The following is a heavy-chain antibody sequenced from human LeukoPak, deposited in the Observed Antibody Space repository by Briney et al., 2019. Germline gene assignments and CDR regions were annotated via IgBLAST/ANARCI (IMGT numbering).Heavy chain of an antibody. J-gene: IGHJ4*02. D-gene: IGHD3/OR15-3a*01. CDR1: GFTFSNYA. CDR3: TNGLRDY. V-gene: IGHV3-7*03. Sequence: PGRSLRLSCATSGFTFSNYAIHWVRQAPGKGLEWVANINQDGSEKNYVDSVRGRFTISRDNAKNSVFLQMDSLRAEDTAIYYCTNGLRDYWGQGTQVTVSS. CDR2: INQDGSEK.